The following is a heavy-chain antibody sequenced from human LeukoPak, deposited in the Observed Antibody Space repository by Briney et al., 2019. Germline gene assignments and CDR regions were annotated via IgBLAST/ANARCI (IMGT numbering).Heavy chain of an antibody. D-gene: IGHD4-17*01. CDR1: GFTFRRYV. V-gene: IGHV3-23*01. Sequence: PGGSLRLSCAASGFTFRRYVMTWVRQAPGKGPEWVSAISGSGGSIYYADSVRGRFTISRDHSKNTLYLQMSSLRAEDTAIYYCAHPSTPDYGGLDYWGQGTLVTVSS. J-gene: IGHJ4*02. CDR2: ISGSGGSI. CDR3: AHPSTPDYGGLDY.